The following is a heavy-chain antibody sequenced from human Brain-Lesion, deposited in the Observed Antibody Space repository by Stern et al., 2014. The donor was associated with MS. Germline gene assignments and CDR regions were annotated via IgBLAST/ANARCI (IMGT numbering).Heavy chain of an antibody. CDR1: GGSVSSTSYA. CDR3: AGEEDIRYCSGGSCTGNWFDP. D-gene: IGHD2-15*01. CDR2: IYYIGNT. V-gene: IGHV4-39*01. J-gene: IGHJ5*02. Sequence: QLQLQESGPGLVKPSETLSLTCTVAGGSVSSTSYAWAWIRQPPGKGLEWIGTIYYIGNTYYSPSLKIRLTISLTTSKNQFPLQLMFVTAADTAVYYCAGEEDIRYCSGGSCTGNWFDPWGQGTLVTVSS.